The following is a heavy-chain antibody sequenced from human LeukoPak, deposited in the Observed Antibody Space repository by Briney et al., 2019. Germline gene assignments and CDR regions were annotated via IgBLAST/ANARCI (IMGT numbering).Heavy chain of an antibody. V-gene: IGHV3-30*03. D-gene: IGHD6-19*01. Sequence: GGSLRLSCAASGFTFSSYGMHWVRQAPGKGLEWVALILYDGSIKNYADSVKGRFTISRDNAKNSLSLQMNSLRAEDTAAYYCAGSSGWRTDYWGQGTLVTVSS. CDR2: ILYDGSIK. J-gene: IGHJ4*02. CDR1: GFTFSSYG. CDR3: AGSSGWRTDY.